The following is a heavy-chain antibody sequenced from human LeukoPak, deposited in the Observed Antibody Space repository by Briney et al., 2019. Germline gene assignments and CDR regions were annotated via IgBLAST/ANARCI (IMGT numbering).Heavy chain of an antibody. J-gene: IGHJ4*02. CDR2: FYPGNSDT. V-gene: IGHV5-51*01. CDR3: ARRDSSSWYAFDY. CDR1: GYNFTNYW. Sequence: GESLKISCKFSGYNFTNYWIAWVRQKPGKGLEWMGFFYPGNSDTRYSPAFQGHVTISADKCIKTAYLQWSILKASDTAMYYCARRDSSSWYAFDYWGQGTLATVSS. D-gene: IGHD6-13*01.